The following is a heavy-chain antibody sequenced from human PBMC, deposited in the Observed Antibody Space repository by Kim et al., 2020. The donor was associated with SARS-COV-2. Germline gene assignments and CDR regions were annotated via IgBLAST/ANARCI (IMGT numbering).Heavy chain of an antibody. J-gene: IGHJ4*02. V-gene: IGHV3-48*03. D-gene: IGHD4-4*01. Sequence: IHYARSAVDRFTISRDNDKNSLFLQMNSLRAEDTAVYYCARGPNYSPFDYWGQGTLVTVSS. CDR2: I. CDR3: ARGPNYSPFDY.